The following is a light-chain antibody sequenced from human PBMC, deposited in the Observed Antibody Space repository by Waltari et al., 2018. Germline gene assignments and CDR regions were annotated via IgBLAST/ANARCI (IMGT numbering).Light chain of an antibody. CDR3: MQGLQTPWT. J-gene: IGKJ1*01. V-gene: IGKV2-30*02. CDR1: QSLVRGDGNTF. CDR2: KVS. Sequence: DVVMTQSPLSLPVTLGQPASISCTSSQSLVRGDGNTFLNWFQRRPGQSPSRLIYKVSSRASGVPDRFSGSGSGTDFTLKISRVEAEDVGVYYCMQGLQTPWTFGQGTKVEIK.